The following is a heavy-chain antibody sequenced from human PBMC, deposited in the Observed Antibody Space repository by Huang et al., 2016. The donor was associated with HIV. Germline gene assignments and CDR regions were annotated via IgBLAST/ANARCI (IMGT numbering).Heavy chain of an antibody. CDR3: ARADPGYCSGGSCKEFDY. CDR2: MNPNSGNT. Sequence: QVQLVQSEAEVKKPGASVKVSCKASGYTFTHDDSNWLRQAAGQGLEWMGWMNPNSGNTGYAQKFQGRVTITRNTSISTAYMELSGLRSEDTAVYYCARADPGYCSGGSCKEFDYWGQGTLVTVSS. V-gene: IGHV1-8*03. J-gene: IGHJ4*02. D-gene: IGHD2-15*01. CDR1: GYTFTHDD.